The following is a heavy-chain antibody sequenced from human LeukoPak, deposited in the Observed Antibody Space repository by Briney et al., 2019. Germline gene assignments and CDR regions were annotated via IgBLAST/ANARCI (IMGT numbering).Heavy chain of an antibody. Sequence: GGSLRLSCAASGFTFSSYNINWVRQAPGKGLEWVSSISTSSSYIYYADSVKGRFTISRDNARNSLYLQMNTLRAEDTAVYSCARGADGVSSNSRGWFDPWGQGTLVTVSS. D-gene: IGHD2-15*01. CDR2: ISTSSSYI. CDR1: GFTFSSYN. V-gene: IGHV3-21*01. J-gene: IGHJ5*02. CDR3: ARGADGVSSNSRGWFDP.